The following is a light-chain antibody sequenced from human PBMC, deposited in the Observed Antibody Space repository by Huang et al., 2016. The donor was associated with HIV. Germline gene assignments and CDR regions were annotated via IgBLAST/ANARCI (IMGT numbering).Light chain of an antibody. CDR1: QSVSSN. Sequence: EVVLTQSPATLSVSPGERATLSCRASQSVSSNLAWYQQGPGQAPRLLIYGLSQRASGIPARFSGSGPGTDFTLTISSLQSDDFGVYYCQQYNARPPFTFGQGTKVEIQ. CDR2: GLS. CDR3: QQYNARPPFT. J-gene: IGKJ2*01. V-gene: IGKV3-15*01.